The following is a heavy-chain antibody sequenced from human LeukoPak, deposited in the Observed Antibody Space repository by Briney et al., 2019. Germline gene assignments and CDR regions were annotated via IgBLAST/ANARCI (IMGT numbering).Heavy chain of an antibody. CDR2: IYSGGST. CDR3: ARARDYYDSSGYKYGMDV. CDR1: GFTVSSNY. Sequence: GGSLRLSCAASGFTVSSNYMSWVRQAPGKGLEWVSVIYSGGSTYYADSVKGRFTISRDNFKNTLYLQMNSLRAEDTAVYYCARARDYYDSSGYKYGMDVWGQGTTVTVSS. J-gene: IGHJ6*02. V-gene: IGHV3-66*01. D-gene: IGHD3-22*01.